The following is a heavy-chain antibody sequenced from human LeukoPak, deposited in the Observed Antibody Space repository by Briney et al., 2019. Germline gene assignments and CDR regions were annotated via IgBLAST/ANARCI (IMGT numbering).Heavy chain of an antibody. CDR1: GFTFSNAW. D-gene: IGHD3-22*01. CDR2: ISSSSSYI. Sequence: GGSLRLSCAASGFTFSNAWMNWVRQAPGKGLEWVSSISSSSSYIYYADSVRGRFTISRDNAKNSLFLQMNSLRAGDTAVYYCAIMPYDSSGYSQYWGQGTLVTVSS. J-gene: IGHJ4*02. V-gene: IGHV3-21*01. CDR3: AIMPYDSSGYSQY.